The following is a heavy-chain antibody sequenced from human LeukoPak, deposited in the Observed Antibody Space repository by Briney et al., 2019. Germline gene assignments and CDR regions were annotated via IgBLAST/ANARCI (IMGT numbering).Heavy chain of an antibody. Sequence: GSLRLSCAASGFTFTNHAMSWVRQAPAKGLEWVSSISAGDSYIYYAESVKGRFTISRDNSKSTLNLQINNLRDEDTAVYYCARVPREGYCSGGSCHVFYFDYWGQGTLVTVSS. CDR1: GFTFTNHA. V-gene: IGHV3-23*01. D-gene: IGHD2-15*01. CDR2: ISAGDSYI. CDR3: ARVPREGYCSGGSCHVFYFDY. J-gene: IGHJ4*02.